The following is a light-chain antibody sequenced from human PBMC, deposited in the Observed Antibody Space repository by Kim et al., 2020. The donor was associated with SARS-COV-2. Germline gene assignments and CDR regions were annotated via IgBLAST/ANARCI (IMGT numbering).Light chain of an antibody. J-gene: IGKJ5*01. CDR2: GAS. V-gene: IGKV3-20*01. CDR1: QSVSSSY. CDR3: QQYGSSPPIT. Sequence: EIVLTQSPGTLSLSPGERATLSCRASQSVSSSYFAWYQQKPGQAPRLLIYGASSRATGIPDRFSGSGSGTDFTLTITRVEPEDFAVYYCQQYGSSPPITFGQGTRLEIK.